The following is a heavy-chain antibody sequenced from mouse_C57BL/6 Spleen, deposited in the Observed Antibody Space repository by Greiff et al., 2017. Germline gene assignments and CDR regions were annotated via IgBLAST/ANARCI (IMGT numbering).Heavy chain of an antibody. CDR1: GYTFTDYE. J-gene: IGHJ3*01. CDR2: IDPETGGT. D-gene: IGHD1-1*01. V-gene: IGHV1-15*01. Sequence: QVQLKESGAELVRPGASVTLSCKASGYTFTDYEMHWVKQTPVHGLAWIGAIDPETGGTAYNQKFKGKAILTADKSSSTAYMELRSLTSEDSAVYYCTRGNYYGSKAWFAYWGQGTLVTVSA. CDR3: TRGNYYGSKAWFAY.